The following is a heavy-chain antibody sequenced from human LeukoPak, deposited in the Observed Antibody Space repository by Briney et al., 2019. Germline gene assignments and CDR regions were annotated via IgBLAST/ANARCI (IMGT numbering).Heavy chain of an antibody. CDR3: ATGWSGYYWTT. V-gene: IGHV4-38-2*02. J-gene: IGHJ5*02. D-gene: IGHD3-3*01. CDR2: IYHSGST. CDR1: GYSISSGYY. Sequence: SETLSLTCSVSGYSISSGYYWGWIRQPPGKGLEWIESIYHSGSTYYNTSLKSRVTISVDTSKNQFSLKLNSVTAADTAVYYCATGWSGYYWTTWGQGTLVAVSS.